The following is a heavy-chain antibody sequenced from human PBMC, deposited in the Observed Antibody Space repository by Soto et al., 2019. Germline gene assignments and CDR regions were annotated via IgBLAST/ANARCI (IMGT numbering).Heavy chain of an antibody. D-gene: IGHD3-10*01. CDR2: INHSGST. Sequence: SETLSLTCAVYGGSFSGYYWSWIRQPPGKGLEWIGEINHSGSTNYNPSLKSRVTISVDTSKNQFSLKLSSVTAADTAVYYCARVRKVRGVITLLYYYGMDVWGQGTTVTVSS. V-gene: IGHV4-34*01. CDR3: ARVRKVRGVITLLYYYGMDV. CDR1: GGSFSGYY. J-gene: IGHJ6*02.